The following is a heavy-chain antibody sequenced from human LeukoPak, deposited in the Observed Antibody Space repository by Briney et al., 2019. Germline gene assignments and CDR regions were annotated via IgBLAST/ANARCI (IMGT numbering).Heavy chain of an antibody. Sequence: ETLSLTCAVYGGSFSGYYWSWVRQPPGKGLEWIGEINHSGSTNYNPSLKSRVTISVDTSKNQFSLKLSSVTAADTAVYYCAREHYYDSSGYSNYWGQGTLVTVSS. J-gene: IGHJ4*02. V-gene: IGHV4-34*01. CDR1: GGSFSGYY. CDR3: AREHYYDSSGYSNY. CDR2: INHSGST. D-gene: IGHD3-22*01.